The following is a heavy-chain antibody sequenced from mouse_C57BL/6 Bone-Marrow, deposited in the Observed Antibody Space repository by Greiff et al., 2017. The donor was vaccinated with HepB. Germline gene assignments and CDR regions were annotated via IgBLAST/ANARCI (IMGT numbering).Heavy chain of an antibody. Sequence: QVHVKQSGAELMKPGASVKLSCKATGYTFTGYWIEWVKQRPGHGLEWIGEILPGSGSTNYNEKFKGKATFTADTSSNTAYMQLSSLTTEDSAIYYCARRITTVVATLEYYFDYWGQGTTLTVSS. CDR3: ARRITTVVATLEYYFDY. CDR1: GYTFTGYW. J-gene: IGHJ2*01. CDR2: ILPGSGST. V-gene: IGHV1-9*01. D-gene: IGHD1-1*01.